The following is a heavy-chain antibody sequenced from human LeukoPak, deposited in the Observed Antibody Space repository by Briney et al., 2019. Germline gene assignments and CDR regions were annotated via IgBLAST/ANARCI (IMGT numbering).Heavy chain of an antibody. CDR1: DGSVSSGSYY. CDR2: IYYSGST. J-gene: IGHJ4*02. D-gene: IGHD3-22*01. V-gene: IGHV4-61*01. Sequence: SETLSLTCTVSDGSVSSGSYYWSWIRQPPGKGLEWIGYIYYSGSTNYNPSLKSRVTISVDTSKNQFSLKLSSVTAADTAVYYCARDRYYYDSSGYYSGYFDYWGQGTLVTVSS. CDR3: ARDRYYYDSSGYYSGYFDY.